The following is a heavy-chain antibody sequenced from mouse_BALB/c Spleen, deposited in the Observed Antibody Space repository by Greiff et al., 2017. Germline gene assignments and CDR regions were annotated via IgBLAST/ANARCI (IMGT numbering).Heavy chain of an antibody. CDR2: INPSTGYT. CDR1: GYTFTSYW. D-gene: IGHD1-1*01. V-gene: IGHV1-7*01. Sequence: QVQLQQSGAELAKPGASVKMSCKASGYTFTSYWMHWVKQRPGQGLEWIGYINPSTGYTEYNQKFKDKATLTADKSSSTAYMQLSSLTSEDSAVYYCARGYYYGSRPHYYAMDYWGQGTSVTVSS. CDR3: ARGYYYGSRPHYYAMDY. J-gene: IGHJ4*01.